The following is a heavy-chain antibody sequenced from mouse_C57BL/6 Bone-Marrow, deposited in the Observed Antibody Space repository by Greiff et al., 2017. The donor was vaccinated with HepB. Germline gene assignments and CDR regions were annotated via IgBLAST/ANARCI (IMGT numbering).Heavy chain of an antibody. CDR2: ISYDGSN. CDR1: GYSITSGYY. V-gene: IGHV3-6*01. J-gene: IGHJ1*03. Sequence: EVQLVESGPGLVKPSQSLSLTCSVTGYSITSGYYWNWIRQFPGNKLEWMGYISYDGSNNYNPSLKNRISITRDTSKNQFFLKLNSVTTEDTATYDCARGRYYGSSYPHVWGTGTTVIVSS. D-gene: IGHD1-1*01. CDR3: ARGRYYGSSYPHV.